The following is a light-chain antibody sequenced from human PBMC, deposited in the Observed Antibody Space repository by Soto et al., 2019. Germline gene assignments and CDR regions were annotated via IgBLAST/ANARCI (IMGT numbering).Light chain of an antibody. J-gene: IGLJ2*01. V-gene: IGLV2-14*01. Sequence: QSVLTQPASVSGSPGQSITISCTGTSSEVGGYNYVSWYQQHPGKAPKLMIYDVSNRPSGISNRFSGSKSGNTASLTISGLQAEDEADDYCSSYTTRSTLVVFGGGTKLTVL. CDR2: DVS. CDR3: SSYTTRSTLVV. CDR1: SSEVGGYNY.